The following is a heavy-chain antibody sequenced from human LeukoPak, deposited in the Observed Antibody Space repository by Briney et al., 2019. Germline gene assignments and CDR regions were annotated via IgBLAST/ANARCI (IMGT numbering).Heavy chain of an antibody. V-gene: IGHV3-11*04. CDR2: ISSSGSTI. D-gene: IGHD2-2*01. CDR1: GFTYSDYY. Sequence: GGSLRLSCAASGFTYSDYYMSWIRQAPGKGLEWVSYISSSGSTIYYADSVKGRFTISRDNAKNSLYLQMNSLRAEDTAVYYCASISSVPAAIRGAFDIWGQGTMVTVSS. J-gene: IGHJ3*02. CDR3: ASISSVPAAIRGAFDI.